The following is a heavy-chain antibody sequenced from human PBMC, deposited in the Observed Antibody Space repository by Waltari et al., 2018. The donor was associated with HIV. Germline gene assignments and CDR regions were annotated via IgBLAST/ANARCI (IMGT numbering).Heavy chain of an antibody. D-gene: IGHD4-4*01. CDR2: IDSTGET. Sequence: EVRLVESGGGLVQPRGSLRLSCAVSGFTVNSHNMGWVRQGPGVGLEGVSCIDSTGETKYADSVKGRFTSFRDTSHNMLYLEMDSLGGEDTAVYFCARDHYSNYAFDYWGQGTLVTVSS. J-gene: IGHJ4*02. CDR1: GFTVNSHN. V-gene: IGHV3-66*02. CDR3: ARDHYSNYAFDY.